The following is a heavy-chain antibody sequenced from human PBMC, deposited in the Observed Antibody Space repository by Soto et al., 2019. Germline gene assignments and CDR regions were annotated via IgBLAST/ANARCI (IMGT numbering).Heavy chain of an antibody. J-gene: IGHJ4*02. CDR2: SIPIFGTA. D-gene: IGHD3-3*01. Sequence: VKVSCKASGGTFSNSVISWVRQAPGQELEWMGGSIPIFGTANYAQKFQGRVTIIADESTSTAYMEVTSLRSEDTAVYYCARAPILVGVTPYENYFDSWGQGTLVTVSS. V-gene: IGHV1-69*13. CDR3: ARAPILVGVTPYENYFDS. CDR1: GGTFSNSV.